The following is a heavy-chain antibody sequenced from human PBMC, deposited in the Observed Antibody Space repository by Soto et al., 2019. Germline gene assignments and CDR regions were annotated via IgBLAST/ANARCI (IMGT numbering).Heavy chain of an antibody. CDR3: VRAGVAPYYYYGMDV. CDR2: IGNSGDT. CDR1: GFPFKNYD. Sequence: GGSLRLSCASSGFPFKNYDMYWVRQAPGKGLEWVSSIGNSGDTNYAVSVKGRFTISRENDRNALYLQMNSLRGGDTAVYFCVRAGVAPYYYYGMDVWGQGTTVTVSS. J-gene: IGHJ6*02. V-gene: IGHV3-13*01. D-gene: IGHD2-8*01.